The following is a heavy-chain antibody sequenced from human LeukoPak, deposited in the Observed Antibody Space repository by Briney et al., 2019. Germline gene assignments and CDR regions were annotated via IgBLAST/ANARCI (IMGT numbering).Heavy chain of an antibody. J-gene: IGHJ4*02. D-gene: IGHD2-8*01. V-gene: IGHV3-30*02. CDR1: GFTFSRYG. CDR3: AKDRYWTNGVCYFDY. CDR2: IRYDGSNK. Sequence: PGGSLRLSCAASGFTFSRYGMHWVRQAPGKGLEWVAFIRYDGSNKYYADSVKGRFTISRDNSKNTLYLQMNSLRAEDTAVYYCAKDRYWTNGVCYFDYWGQGTLVTVSS.